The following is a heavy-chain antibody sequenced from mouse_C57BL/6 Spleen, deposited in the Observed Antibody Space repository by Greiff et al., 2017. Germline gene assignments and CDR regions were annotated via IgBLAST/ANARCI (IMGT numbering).Heavy chain of an antibody. J-gene: IGHJ4*01. CDR2: IDPSDSYT. CDR1: GYTFTSYW. V-gene: IGHV1-69*01. D-gene: IGHD1-1*01. CDR3: ARRQYYVFMDY. Sequence: QVQLQQPGAELVMPGASVKLSCKASGYTFTSYWMHWVKQRPGQGLEWIGEIDPSDSYTNYNQKFKGKSTLTVDKSSSTAYMQLSSLTSEDSAVYYCARRQYYVFMDYWGQGTSVTVSS.